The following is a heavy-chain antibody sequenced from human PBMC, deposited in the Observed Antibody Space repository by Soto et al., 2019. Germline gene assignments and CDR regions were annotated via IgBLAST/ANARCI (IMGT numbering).Heavy chain of an antibody. J-gene: IGHJ6*02. CDR3: AIDMMIGWSYKGSGVEV. CDR1: GFTFTKYA. V-gene: IGHV3-30-3*01. CDR2: VSYDGSDK. D-gene: IGHD3-9*01. Sequence: QVHLVESGGGVVQPGRSLRLSCAASGFTFTKYAIHWVRQAPGKGLEWVAGVSYDGSDKYYAGFVQGRFTISRDNSKNTLFLQMNRLTPEETAGYYCAIDMMIGWSYKGSGVEVWGPGTGVTVSS.